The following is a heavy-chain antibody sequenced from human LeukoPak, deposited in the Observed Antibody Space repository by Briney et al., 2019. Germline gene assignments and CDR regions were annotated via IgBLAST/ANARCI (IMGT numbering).Heavy chain of an antibody. CDR3: ARVAEAAAFDY. J-gene: IGHJ4*02. CDR2: ISSNSRYT. Sequence: GGTLRLSCAASGFTFSSYGMNWVRQAPGKGLEWVSSISSNSRYTYYADSVKGRFTISRDNAKSSLYLQMNSLRADDTAVYYCARVAEAAAFDYWGQGTLVTVSS. CDR1: GFTFSSYG. V-gene: IGHV3-21*01. D-gene: IGHD6-13*01.